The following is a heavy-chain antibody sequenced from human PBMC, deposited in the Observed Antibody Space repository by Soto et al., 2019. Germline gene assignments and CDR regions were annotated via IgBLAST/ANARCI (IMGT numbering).Heavy chain of an antibody. D-gene: IGHD6-19*01. J-gene: IGHJ2*01. CDR3: ARPKEIAVAGTWYFDL. V-gene: IGHV1-69*13. Sequence: GASVKVSCKASGGTFSSYAVSWVRQAPGQGLEWMGGIIPIFGTANYAQKFQGRVTITADESTSTAYMELSSLRAEDTAVYYCARPKEIAVAGTWYFDLWGRGTLVTVSS. CDR1: GGTFSSYA. CDR2: IIPIFGTA.